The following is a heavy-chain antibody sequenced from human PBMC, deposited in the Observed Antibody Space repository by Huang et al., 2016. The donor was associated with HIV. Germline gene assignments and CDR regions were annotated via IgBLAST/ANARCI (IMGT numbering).Heavy chain of an antibody. CDR3: ARESCSGGTCYLFDF. CDR1: GFTFGDFT. J-gene: IGHJ4*02. CDR2: IRSSSNSK. Sequence: EVQLVESGGGLVQPGTSLRLSCAASGFTFGDFTMNCVRQGPGKGLGWSSCIRSSSNSKLYADSVKGRFTISRDNARNSLYLQLKSLRVEDTAVYYCARESCSGGTCYLFDFWGQGVLVTVSS. V-gene: IGHV3-48*04. D-gene: IGHD2-15*01.